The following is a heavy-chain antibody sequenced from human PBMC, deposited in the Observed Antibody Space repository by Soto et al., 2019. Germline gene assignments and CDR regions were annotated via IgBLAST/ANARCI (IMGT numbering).Heavy chain of an antibody. D-gene: IGHD3-22*01. J-gene: IGHJ4*02. Sequence: EVQLLESGGGLVQPGGSLRLSCAASGFTFSSYVMSWVRQAPGKGLEWVSAISGSGGSTYYADSVKGRFTISRDNSKNTLYLQMNSLRAEDTAVYYCRIGRGYYWYYFDYWGQGTLVTVSS. V-gene: IGHV3-23*01. CDR2: ISGSGGST. CDR3: RIGRGYYWYYFDY. CDR1: GFTFSSYV.